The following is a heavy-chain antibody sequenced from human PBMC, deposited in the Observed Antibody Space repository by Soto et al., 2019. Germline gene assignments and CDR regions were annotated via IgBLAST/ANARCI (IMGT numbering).Heavy chain of an antibody. D-gene: IGHD3-3*01. CDR2: IYNSGTT. CDR3: ARGPSADKVDY. J-gene: IGHJ4*02. CDR1: GGSINRGGYF. V-gene: IGHV4-30-4*01. Sequence: QAQLQESGPGLVKPSQTLSLTCTVSGGSINRGGYFWSWIRQTPGKGLEWIGHIYNSGTTYTNPSLNSRATISGDTSPNQFSLNLRSVTAADTAIYYCARGPSADKVDYWGQGTLVTVSS.